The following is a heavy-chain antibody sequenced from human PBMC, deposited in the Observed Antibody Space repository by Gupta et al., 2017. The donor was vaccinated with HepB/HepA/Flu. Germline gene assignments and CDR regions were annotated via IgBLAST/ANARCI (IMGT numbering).Heavy chain of an antibody. Sequence: NWVRQATGQGLEWMGWMNPNSGNTGYAQKFQGRGTITRNTSISTAYMELSSLRSEDTAVYCCARGGHHNWFDPWGQGTLVTVSS. V-gene: IGHV1-8*03. J-gene: IGHJ5*02. CDR2: MNPNSGNT. CDR3: ARGGHHNWFDP.